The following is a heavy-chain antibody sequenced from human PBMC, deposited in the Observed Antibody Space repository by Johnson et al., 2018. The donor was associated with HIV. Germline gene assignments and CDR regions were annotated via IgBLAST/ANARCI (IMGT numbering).Heavy chain of an antibody. CDR1: GFTFSSYV. V-gene: IGHV3-30*04. J-gene: IGHJ3*02. CDR2: ISFDGSTE. Sequence: QVQLVESGGGVVQPGRSLRLSCAASGFTFSSYVMHWVRQAPGKGLEGVAVISFDGSTEYYADSVKDRFTISRDNSKNTLYLQMNSLRAEDTAVYYCAKDCSIFGVGWGSDAFDIWGQGTMVTVSS. CDR3: AKDCSIFGVGWGSDAFDI. D-gene: IGHD3-3*01.